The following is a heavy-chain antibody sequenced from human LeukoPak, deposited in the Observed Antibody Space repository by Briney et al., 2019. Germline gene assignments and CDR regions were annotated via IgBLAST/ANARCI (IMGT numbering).Heavy chain of an antibody. Sequence: PSETLSLTCTVSGCSITSYYWSWIRQPPGQGLEWIGYIYNSGSTNYNPSLKSRVTISVDTSKNQFSLKLSSVTAADTAVYYCARLYSSSLGRVFDYWGQGTLVTVSS. D-gene: IGHD4-11*01. J-gene: IGHJ4*02. CDR3: ARLYSSSLGRVFDY. CDR2: IYNSGST. CDR1: GCSITSYY. V-gene: IGHV4-59*01.